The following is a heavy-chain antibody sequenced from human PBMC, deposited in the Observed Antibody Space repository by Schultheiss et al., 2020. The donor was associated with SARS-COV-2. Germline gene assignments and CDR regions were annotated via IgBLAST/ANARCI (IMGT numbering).Heavy chain of an antibody. CDR2: IVVGRGNT. V-gene: IGHV1-58*01. J-gene: IGHJ4*02. Sequence: GGSLRLSCAGSGFTFINSAVQWVRQARGQRLEWIGWIVVGRGNTDYTQKFQKRVTITRDMSARTVYLELSRLTSEDTAVYYCAADDLGRGIWGRGTLVTVAS. CDR1: GFTFINSA. CDR3: AADDLGRGI. D-gene: IGHD6-13*01.